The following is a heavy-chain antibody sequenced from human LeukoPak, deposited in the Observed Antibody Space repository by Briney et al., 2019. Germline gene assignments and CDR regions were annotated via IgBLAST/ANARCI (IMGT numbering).Heavy chain of an antibody. CDR1: GGSISSSSYY. Sequence: PSETLSLTCTVSGGSISSSSYYWGWIRQLPGKGLEWIGSIYYSGSTYYNPSLKSRVTISVDTSKNQFSLKLSSVTAADTAVYYCARVGQHYYGSGSYYVIDYWGQGTLVTVSS. V-gene: IGHV4-39*07. CDR2: IYYSGST. J-gene: IGHJ4*02. CDR3: ARVGQHYYGSGSYYVIDY. D-gene: IGHD3-10*01.